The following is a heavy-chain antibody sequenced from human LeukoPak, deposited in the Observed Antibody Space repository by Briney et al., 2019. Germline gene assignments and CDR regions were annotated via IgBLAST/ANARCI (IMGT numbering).Heavy chain of an antibody. D-gene: IGHD3-10*01. CDR3: AKDRVSYYYGSADMDV. J-gene: IGHJ6*04. CDR1: GFTFSSYA. Sequence: GGSLRLSCAASGFTFSSYAMSWVRQAPGKGLEWVSTISGSGGSTYYADSVKGRFTISRDNSKDTLYLQMNSLRAEDTAVYYCAKDRVSYYYGSADMDVWGKGTTVTVSS. CDR2: ISGSGGST. V-gene: IGHV3-23*01.